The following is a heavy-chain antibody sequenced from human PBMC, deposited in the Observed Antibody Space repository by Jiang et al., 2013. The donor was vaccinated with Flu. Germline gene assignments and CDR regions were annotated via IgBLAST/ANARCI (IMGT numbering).Heavy chain of an antibody. CDR2: IHSSGIT. CDR1: GGSISSYY. J-gene: IGHJ3*02. V-gene: IGHV4-4*07. D-gene: IGHD3-16*01. Sequence: GSGLVKPSETLSLTCAVSGGSISSYYWSWIRQPAGKGLEWIGRIHSSGITKYNPSLKSRVTMSVDTSKNQFSLKLSSVTAADTAVYYCARDGRSSPFYDAFDIWGQGTMVTVSS. CDR3: ARDGRSSPFYDAFDI.